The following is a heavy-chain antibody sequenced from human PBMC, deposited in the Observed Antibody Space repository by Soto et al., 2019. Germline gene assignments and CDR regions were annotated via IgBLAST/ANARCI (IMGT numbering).Heavy chain of an antibody. CDR2: ISAYNGNT. J-gene: IGHJ6*02. CDR1: GYTFTSYG. Sequence: ASVKVSCKASGYTFTSYGISWVRQAPGQGLEWMGWISAYNGNTNYAQKLQGRVTMTTDTSTSTAYMELRSLRSDDTAVYYCARDRSWSNYYYYYGMDVWGQGTTVTSP. V-gene: IGHV1-18*01. CDR3: ARDRSWSNYYYYYGMDV. D-gene: IGHD6-13*01.